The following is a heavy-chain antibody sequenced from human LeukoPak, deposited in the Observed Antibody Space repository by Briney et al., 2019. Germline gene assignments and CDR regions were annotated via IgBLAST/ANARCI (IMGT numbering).Heavy chain of an antibody. J-gene: IGHJ4*02. CDR2: ISGSSSDI. Sequence: KPGGSLRLSCAASGFSFSDHYMTWVRQAPGKGLEWLSYISGSSSDIDYAGSVKGRFTISRDNAKNSLYLQMNSLRAEDTAVYYCARGPGRSGSDYWGQGTLVTVSS. V-gene: IGHV3-11*01. CDR1: GFSFSDHY. D-gene: IGHD6-19*01. CDR3: ARGPGRSGSDY.